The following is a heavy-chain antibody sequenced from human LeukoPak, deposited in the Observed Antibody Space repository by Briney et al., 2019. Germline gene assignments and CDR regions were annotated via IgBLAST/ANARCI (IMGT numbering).Heavy chain of an antibody. CDR3: ARAGLGSYAYAFDI. J-gene: IGHJ3*02. CDR1: GGTFSSYA. V-gene: IGHV1-69*06. D-gene: IGHD1-26*01. Sequence: GASVKVSCKASGGTFSSYAISWVRQAPGQGLEWMGGIIPIFGTASYAQKFQGRVTITADKSTSTAYMELSSLRSEDTAVYYCARAGLGSYAYAFDIWGQGTMVTVSS. CDR2: IIPIFGTA.